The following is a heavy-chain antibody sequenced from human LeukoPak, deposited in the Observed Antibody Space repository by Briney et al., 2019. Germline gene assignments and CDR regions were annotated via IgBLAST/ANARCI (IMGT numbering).Heavy chain of an antibody. CDR2: IKQDGSEK. J-gene: IGHJ4*02. Sequence: GGSLRLSCAASGFIFSSYWMSWVRQAPGKGLEWVANIKQDGSEKYYVDSVKGRFTISRDNAKNSLYLQMNSLRAEDTALYYCARYYYDSSGYPDYWGQGTLVTVSS. CDR3: ARYYYDSSGYPDY. V-gene: IGHV3-7*03. CDR1: GFIFSSYW. D-gene: IGHD3-22*01.